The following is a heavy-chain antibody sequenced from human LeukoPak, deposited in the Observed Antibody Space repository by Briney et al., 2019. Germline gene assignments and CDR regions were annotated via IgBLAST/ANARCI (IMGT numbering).Heavy chain of an antibody. Sequence: SETLSLTCTVSGGSISSYYWSWIRQPPGKGLEWIGYIYYSGSTNYNPSLKGRVTISVDTSKNQFSLKLSSVTAADTAVYYCARSLQWLAYYFDYWGQGTLVTVSS. CDR1: GGSISSYY. D-gene: IGHD6-19*01. V-gene: IGHV4-59*08. CDR2: IYYSGST. CDR3: ARSLQWLAYYFDY. J-gene: IGHJ4*02.